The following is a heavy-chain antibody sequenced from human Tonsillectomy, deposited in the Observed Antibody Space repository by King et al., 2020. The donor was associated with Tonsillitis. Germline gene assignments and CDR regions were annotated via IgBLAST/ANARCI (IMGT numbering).Heavy chain of an antibody. CDR3: AREINDGWNAFDY. CDR2: ISAYNATT. V-gene: IGHV1-18*04. J-gene: IGHJ4*02. CDR1: GYTFTNYG. D-gene: IGHD1-1*01. Sequence: QLVQSGGEVKKPGASVKVSCKASGYTFTNYGIIWVRQAPGQGREWMGWISAYNATTKYAQKVQGRVTMTTDSSTTTAYMELRSLRSDDTAVYYCAREINDGWNAFDYWGQGTLVTVSS.